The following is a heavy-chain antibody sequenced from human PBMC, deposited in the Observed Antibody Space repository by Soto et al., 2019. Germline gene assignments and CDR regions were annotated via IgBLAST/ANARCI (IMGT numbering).Heavy chain of an antibody. CDR2: TIPIFGTA. D-gene: IGHD6-13*01. CDR3: ARMQELVRRGWFDP. J-gene: IGHJ5*02. V-gene: IGHV1-69*06. Sequence: QVQLVQSGAEVKKPDSSVKVSCKASGATFSSYAISGVRQAPGQGLEWMGGTIPIFGTANYAQKFQGRVTITADKSPSTASVGLSSLRSEDTAVYYGARMQELVRRGWFDPWGQGTLVTVSA. CDR1: GATFSSYA.